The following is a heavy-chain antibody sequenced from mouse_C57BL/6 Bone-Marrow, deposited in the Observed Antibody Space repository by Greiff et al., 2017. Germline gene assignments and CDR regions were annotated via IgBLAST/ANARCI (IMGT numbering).Heavy chain of an antibody. J-gene: IGHJ1*03. CDR1: GYAFSSSW. D-gene: IGHD1-1*01. CDR3: ASNYGSHFDI. Sequence: QVQLQQSGPELVKPGASVQISCKASGYAFSSSWMNWVKQRPGKGLEWIGRIYPGDGDTNYNGKFKGKDTLTADKSSSTAYMQLRSLTSEDSAVDFCASNYGSHFDIWGTGTTVTVSS. V-gene: IGHV1-82*01. CDR2: IYPGDGDT.